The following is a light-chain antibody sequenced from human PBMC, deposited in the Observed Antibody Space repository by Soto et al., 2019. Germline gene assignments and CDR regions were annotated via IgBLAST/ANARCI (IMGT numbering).Light chain of an antibody. V-gene: IGKV3-20*01. CDR1: QSVSSSY. CDR2: GAS. CDR3: HQYDSSPLP. Sequence: EIVLTQSPGTLSLSPGERATLSCRASQSVSSSYLAWYQQKPGQAPRLLIYGASGRATGIPDRFSGSGSATDFTRTISRLEPEDFAVYYCHQYDSSPLPFGGGTKVELK. J-gene: IGKJ4*01.